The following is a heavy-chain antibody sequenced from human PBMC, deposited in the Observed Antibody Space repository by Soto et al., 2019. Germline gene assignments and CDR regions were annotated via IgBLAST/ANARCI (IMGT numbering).Heavy chain of an antibody. V-gene: IGHV1-69*02. CDR3: ARPTSTGTTSGYYFDY. Sequence: QVQLVQSGAEVQKPGSSVKVSCKASGGTFSSYPISWVRQAPGQGLEWMGRIIPILDITDYAQRFQGRVTITADKSTSKAYRELSSLSSDDTAVYYCARPTSTGTTSGYYFDYWGQGTLVTVSS. D-gene: IGHD1-7*01. J-gene: IGHJ4*02. CDR1: GGTFSSYP. CDR2: IIPILDIT.